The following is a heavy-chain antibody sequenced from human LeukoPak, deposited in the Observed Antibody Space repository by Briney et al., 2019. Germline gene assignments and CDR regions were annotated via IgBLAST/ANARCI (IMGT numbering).Heavy chain of an antibody. CDR3: ARVVGSTSPMDY. V-gene: IGHV3-21*01. J-gene: IGHJ4*02. CDR2: ISSSSSYI. Sequence: GGSLRLSCAASGFPFSSYSMNWVRQAPGKGLEWVASISSSSSYIYYADSVKGRFTISRDNAKNSLYLQMNSLRAEDTAVYYCARVVGSTSPMDYWGQGTLVTVSS. D-gene: IGHD2-2*01. CDR1: GFPFSSYS.